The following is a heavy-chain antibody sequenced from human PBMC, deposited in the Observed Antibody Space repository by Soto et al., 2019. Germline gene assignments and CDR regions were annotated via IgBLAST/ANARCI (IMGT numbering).Heavy chain of an antibody. V-gene: IGHV1-2*02. CDR3: ARKDAFDV. CDR1: GYTFTDYY. Sequence: QVPLVQSGAEVKKPGASVKVSCKASGYTFTDYYLHWVRQAPGQGLELMGWINPNNGGTYSVQKFQGRVTMTRDTSISTAYMELSRLRSDDTAVYYCARKDAFDVWGQGTMVTVSS. CDR2: INPNNGGT. J-gene: IGHJ3*01.